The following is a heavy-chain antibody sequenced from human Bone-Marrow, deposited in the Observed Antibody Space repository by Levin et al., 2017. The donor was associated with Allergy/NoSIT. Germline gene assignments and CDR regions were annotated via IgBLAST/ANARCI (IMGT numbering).Heavy chain of an antibody. CDR1: GGDFTNYG. CDR2: IIPILDIP. Sequence: VASVKVSCKAAGGDFTNYGLNWVRQAPGLGLQWMGRIIPILDIPNYASNFKGRLTITADKSTTTAYMELHSLTPDDTAFYFCARQGPSTHCGADCYFDFWGQGTLVTVSS. J-gene: IGHJ4*02. D-gene: IGHD2-21*02. CDR3: ARQGPSTHCGADCYFDF. V-gene: IGHV1-69*04.